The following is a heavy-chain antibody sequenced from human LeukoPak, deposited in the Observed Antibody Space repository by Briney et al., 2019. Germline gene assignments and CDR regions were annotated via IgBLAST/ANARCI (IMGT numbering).Heavy chain of an antibody. CDR1: GFTFSSYG. CDR3: AKVDYYYDSSGYFFDY. V-gene: IGHV3-30*02. Sequence: GGSLRLSCAASGFTFSSYGMHWVRQAPGKGLEWVAFIRYDGSNKYYADSVKGRFTISRDNSKNPLYLQMNSLRAEDTAVYYCAKVDYYYDSSGYFFDYWGQGTLVTVSS. J-gene: IGHJ4*02. CDR2: IRYDGSNK. D-gene: IGHD3-22*01.